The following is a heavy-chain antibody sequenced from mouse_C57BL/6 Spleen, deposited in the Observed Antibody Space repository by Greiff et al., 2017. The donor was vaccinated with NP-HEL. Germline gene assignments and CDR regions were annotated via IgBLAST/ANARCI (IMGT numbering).Heavy chain of an antibody. CDR1: GYTFTDYY. CDR2: IYPGSGNT. Sequence: QVQLQQSGAELVRPGASVKLSCKASGYTFTDYYINWVKQRPGQGLEWIARIYPGSGNTYYNEKFKGKATLTAEKSSSTAYMPLSSLTSEDSAVYFCATYSNYVDYAMDYWGQGTSVTVSS. J-gene: IGHJ4*01. D-gene: IGHD2-5*01. V-gene: IGHV1-76*01. CDR3: ATYSNYVDYAMDY.